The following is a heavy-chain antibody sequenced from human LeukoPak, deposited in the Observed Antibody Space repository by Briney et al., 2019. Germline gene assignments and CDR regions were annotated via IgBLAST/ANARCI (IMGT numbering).Heavy chain of an antibody. V-gene: IGHV3-11*01. J-gene: IGHJ4*02. Sequence: GGSPRLSCAASGFTFSEYYMSWSRQAPGKGLGWGSYISSSGSTIYYADSVEDRFTISRDNAKNSLYLQIISLEAEDTAVYYCARGWDDFWSGYRYFAYWGQGTLVTVSS. D-gene: IGHD3-3*01. CDR1: GFTFSEYY. CDR2: ISSSGSTI. CDR3: ARGWDDFWSGYRYFAY.